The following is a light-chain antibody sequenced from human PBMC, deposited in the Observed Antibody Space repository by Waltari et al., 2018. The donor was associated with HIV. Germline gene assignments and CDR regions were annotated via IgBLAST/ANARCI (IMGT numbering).Light chain of an antibody. CDR1: HSNIGHNY. Sequence: QSVLTQPPSVSAAPGQRVTISCSASHSNIGHNYFSWYQQFPGTAPKLLLYDDDKRPSGIPGRFSGSKSGTSATLIITGLQPGDEADYYCEAWDSSLGVLFGGGTKLTVL. CDR3: EAWDSSLGVL. V-gene: IGLV1-51*01. J-gene: IGLJ3*02. CDR2: DDD.